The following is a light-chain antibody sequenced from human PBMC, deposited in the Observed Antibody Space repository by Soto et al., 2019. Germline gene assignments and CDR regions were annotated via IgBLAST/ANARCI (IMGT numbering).Light chain of an antibody. Sequence: EIVLTQSPGTLSLSQGERATVSCRVSQSVSSSYLAWYQQTPGQAPRLLIYGASSRATGIPDRFSGSGSGTDFTLTISRLEPEDFAVYYCQQYGSSLITFGQGTRLEIK. CDR3: QQYGSSLIT. CDR1: QSVSSSY. J-gene: IGKJ5*01. V-gene: IGKV3-20*01. CDR2: GAS.